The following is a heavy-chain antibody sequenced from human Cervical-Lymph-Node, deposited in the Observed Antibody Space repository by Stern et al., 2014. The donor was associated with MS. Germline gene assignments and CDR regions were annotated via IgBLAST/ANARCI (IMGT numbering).Heavy chain of an antibody. V-gene: IGHV1-69*01. CDR1: GGTFNVYA. J-gene: IGHJ6*02. CDR2: VIPIFGPA. CDR3: ARDGRHRDNYGLDV. Sequence: VQLVESGAEVKKPGSSVKVSCQASGGTFNVYAINWLRQAPGQGLEWMGGVIPIFGPANYAQEVQGRVTITADESTKTTYMQLSSLRSNDTAVYYCARDGRHRDNYGLDVWGQGTTVIVSS. D-gene: IGHD2-15*01.